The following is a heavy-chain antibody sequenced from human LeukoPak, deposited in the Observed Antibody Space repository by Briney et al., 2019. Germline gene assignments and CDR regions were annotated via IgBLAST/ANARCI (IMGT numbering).Heavy chain of an antibody. CDR3: ARICSSGCRTPSGGY. V-gene: IGHV3-48*02. CDR2: ISSSSSTI. D-gene: IGHD6-19*01. CDR1: GFTFSSYS. J-gene: IGHJ4*02. Sequence: PGGSLRLSCAASGFTFSSYSMNRVRQAPGKGLEWVSYISSSSSTIYYADSVKGRFTISRDNAKNSLYLQMNSLRDEDTAVYYCARICSSGCRTPSGGYWGQGTLVTVTS.